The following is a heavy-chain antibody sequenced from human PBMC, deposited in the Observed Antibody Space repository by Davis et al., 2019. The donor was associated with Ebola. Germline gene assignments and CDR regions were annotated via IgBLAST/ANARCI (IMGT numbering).Heavy chain of an antibody. J-gene: IGHJ6*02. CDR1: GFTFSSYS. D-gene: IGHD3-3*01. CDR2: ISSSSSTI. Sequence: PGGSLRLSCAASGFTFSSYSMNWVRQAPGKGLEWVSYISSSSSTIYYADSVKGRFTISRDNAKNSLYLQMNSLRDEDTAVYYCARDMGREWSYYYYGMDVWGQGTTVTVSS. V-gene: IGHV3-48*02. CDR3: ARDMGREWSYYYYGMDV.